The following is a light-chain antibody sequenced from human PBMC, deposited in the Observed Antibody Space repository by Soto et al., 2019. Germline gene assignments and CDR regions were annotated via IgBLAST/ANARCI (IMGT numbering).Light chain of an antibody. V-gene: IGLV2-14*01. J-gene: IGLJ1*01. CDR1: SSDVGGYNY. CDR3: SSYTSSSTEV. CDR2: EVS. Sequence: ALTQPASVSGSPGQSITISCTGTSSDVGGYNYVSWYQQHPGKAPKLMIYEVSNRPSGVSNRFSGSKSGNTASLTISGLQAEDEADYYCSSYTSSSTEVFGTGTKVTVL.